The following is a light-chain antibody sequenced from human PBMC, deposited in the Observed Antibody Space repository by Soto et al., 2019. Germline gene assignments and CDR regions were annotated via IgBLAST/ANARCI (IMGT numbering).Light chain of an antibody. J-gene: IGKJ2*01. CDR2: GAS. CDR3: QQYGRSPGT. Sequence: EIVLTQSPGTLSLSPGERATLSCRASQSVSSSYLAWYQQKPCQAPRLLIYGASSRATGIPDRFSRSGSGKDFTLNISRLEPEDFAVYYCQQYGRSPGTFGQGTKLEIK. CDR1: QSVSSSY. V-gene: IGKV3-20*01.